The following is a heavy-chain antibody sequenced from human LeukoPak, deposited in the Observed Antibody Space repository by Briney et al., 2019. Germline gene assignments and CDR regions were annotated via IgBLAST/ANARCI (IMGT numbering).Heavy chain of an antibody. CDR1: GGSISSSSNY. J-gene: IGHJ5*02. CDR2: IYYSRST. CDR3: AGRPADYDILTGSQGGWFDP. Sequence: SETLSLTCTVSGGSISSSSNYWGCTRQPPGKGLEWIGSIYYSRSTYYNPSLKSRVPISVDTSKNQFSLKLSSVTAADTAVYYCAGRPADYDILTGSQGGWFDPWGQGTLVTVSS. V-gene: IGHV4-39*01. D-gene: IGHD3-9*01.